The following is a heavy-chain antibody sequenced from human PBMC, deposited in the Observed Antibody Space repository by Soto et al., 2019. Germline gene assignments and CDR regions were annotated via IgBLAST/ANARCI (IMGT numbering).Heavy chain of an antibody. CDR1: WGSIRNLG. D-gene: IGHD3-22*01. J-gene: IGHJ5*02. CDR2: MYFGGSF. V-gene: IGHV4-59*08. CDR3: ARSYYDSTGLVFAL. Sequence: TVSWGSIRNLGCRRILQPPGKGLEWIGFMYFGGSFNYNPSLTSRVTISVETSKNQFSMKLTSVTAADTAVYYCARSYYDSTGLVFALWGQGTLVTVTS.